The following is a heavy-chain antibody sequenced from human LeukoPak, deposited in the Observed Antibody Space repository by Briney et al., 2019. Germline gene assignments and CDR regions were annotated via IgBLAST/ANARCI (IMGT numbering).Heavy chain of an antibody. V-gene: IGHV4-39*01. CDR3: AGLDWATRRVFDI. CDR1: GGSVSSSSYY. D-gene: IGHD2-2*01. Sequence: SETLSLTCTVSGGSVSSSSYYWGWIRQPPAKGLEWIGSIYYSGYTYYNPSLKSRVAISVDTSKNQFSLKLTSVTTVDTAVYHCAGLDWATRRVFDIWGQGTVVTVSS. J-gene: IGHJ3*02. CDR2: IYYSGYT.